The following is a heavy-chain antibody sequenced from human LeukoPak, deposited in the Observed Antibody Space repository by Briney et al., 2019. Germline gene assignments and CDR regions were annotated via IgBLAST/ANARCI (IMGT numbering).Heavy chain of an antibody. CDR2: LKLYDGSI. Sequence: GASVKVSCKASGYSFIRYHIHWVRQAPGQGLEWMGVLKLYDGSISHAQKFQGRVTMTSDTSTSTVYMELSSLRSEDTAVYYCARAGNSEPIQHVTEYYYYGMDVWGQGTTVTVSS. V-gene: IGHV1-46*01. CDR1: GYSFIRYH. CDR3: ARAGNSEPIQHVTEYYYYGMDV. J-gene: IGHJ6*02. D-gene: IGHD5-18*01.